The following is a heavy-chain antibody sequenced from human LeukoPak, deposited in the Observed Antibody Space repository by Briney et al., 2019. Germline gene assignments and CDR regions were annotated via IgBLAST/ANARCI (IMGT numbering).Heavy chain of an antibody. J-gene: IGHJ4*02. V-gene: IGHV4-59*01. D-gene: IGHD3-3*01. CDR3: ARSYDTNFDY. CDR1: GRSIRFYY. Sequence: SEPLSLTCSVWGRSIRFYYGSWIRQPPGQGLEWIGYIYFSGSTSYNPSLRSRVTISVDRSKTQFSLKLSSVAAADTAVYYCARSYDTNFDYWGQGTLVTVSS. CDR2: IYFSGST.